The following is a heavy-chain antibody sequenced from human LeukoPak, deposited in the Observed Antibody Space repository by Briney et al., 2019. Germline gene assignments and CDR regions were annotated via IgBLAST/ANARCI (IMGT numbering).Heavy chain of an antibody. J-gene: IGHJ5*02. Sequence: PSETLSLTCTVSGGSISSSSYYWSWIRQPPGKGLEWIGEINHSGSTNYNPSLKSRVTISVDTSKNQFSLKLSSVTAADTAVYYCARVKSDDFWSGYYGRIWGWFDPWGQGTLVTVSS. CDR2: INHSGST. CDR3: ARVKSDDFWSGYYGRIWGWFDP. V-gene: IGHV4-39*07. D-gene: IGHD3-3*01. CDR1: GGSISSSSYY.